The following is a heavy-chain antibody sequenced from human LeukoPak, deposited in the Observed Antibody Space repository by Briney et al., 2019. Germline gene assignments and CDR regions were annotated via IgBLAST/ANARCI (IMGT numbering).Heavy chain of an antibody. CDR1: GYTFTSYY. V-gene: IGHV1-46*01. D-gene: IGHD6-19*01. CDR3: ARGYSSGWYNDY. CDR2: INPSGGST. J-gene: IGHJ4*02. Sequence: ASVKVSCKASGYTFTSYYMHWVRQAPGQGLEWMGIINPSGGSTSYAQKFQGRVTMTTDTSTSTAYMELRSLRSDDTAVYYCARGYSSGWYNDYWGQGTLVTVSS.